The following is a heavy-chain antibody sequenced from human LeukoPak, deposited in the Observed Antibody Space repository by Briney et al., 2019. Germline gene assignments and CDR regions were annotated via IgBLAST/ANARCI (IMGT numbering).Heavy chain of an antibody. J-gene: IGHJ6*03. CDR1: GYTFTSYG. Sequence: ASVKVSCKASGYTFTSYGISWVRQAPGQGLEWMGWVSAYNGNTNYAQKLQGRVTMTTDTSTSTAYMELRSLRSDDTAVYYCARMYSSSWYRVRYYYYYMDVWGKGTTVTVSS. V-gene: IGHV1-18*01. CDR3: ARMYSSSWYRVRYYYYYMDV. D-gene: IGHD6-13*01. CDR2: VSAYNGNT.